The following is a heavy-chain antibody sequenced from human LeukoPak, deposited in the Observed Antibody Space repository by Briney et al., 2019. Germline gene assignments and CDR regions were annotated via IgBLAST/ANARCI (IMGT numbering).Heavy chain of an antibody. J-gene: IGHJ4*02. CDR1: GGSIDSTIYY. D-gene: IGHD3-10*01. CDR3: ARLDYYGSGDRGFFDY. Sequence: SETLSLTCTVSGGSIDSTIYYWGWIRQPPGKGLEWIASISSGGSTYYNPSLKSPVTISVDPSKNHFSLKLSPATAADTAMYYCARLDYYGSGDRGFFDYWGLGTLVTVSS. CDR2: ISSGGST. V-gene: IGHV4-39*02.